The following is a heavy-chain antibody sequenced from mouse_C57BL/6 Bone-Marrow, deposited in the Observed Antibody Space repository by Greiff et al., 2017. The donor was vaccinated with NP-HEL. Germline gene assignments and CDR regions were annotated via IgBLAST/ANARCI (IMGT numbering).Heavy chain of an antibody. J-gene: IGHJ2*01. Sequence: QVQLQQPGAELVRPGSSVKLSCKASGYTFTSYWMDWVKQRPGQGLEWIGNIYPSDSETHYNQKFKDKATLTVDKSSSTAYMQLSSLTSEDSAVDYCARRRSSYDYWGQGTTLTVSS. D-gene: IGHD1-1*01. CDR2: IYPSDSET. CDR3: ARRRSSYDY. CDR1: GYTFTSYW. V-gene: IGHV1-61*01.